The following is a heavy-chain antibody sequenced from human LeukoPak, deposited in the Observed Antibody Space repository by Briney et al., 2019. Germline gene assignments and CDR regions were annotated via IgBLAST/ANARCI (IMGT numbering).Heavy chain of an antibody. Sequence: GKSLRLSCSGAGFTFRDSAFHWVCRAPGKGLEWVAVISDDGTKRSYADSVKGRFTISRDNSKDTLYLHMKNLRPEDSAVYYCARESGFMMVGEINADNWFDPWGQGTPVTVSS. D-gene: IGHD3-3*01. J-gene: IGHJ5*02. CDR3: ARESGFMMVGEINADNWFDP. V-gene: IGHV3-30*04. CDR1: GFTFRDSA. CDR2: ISDDGTKR.